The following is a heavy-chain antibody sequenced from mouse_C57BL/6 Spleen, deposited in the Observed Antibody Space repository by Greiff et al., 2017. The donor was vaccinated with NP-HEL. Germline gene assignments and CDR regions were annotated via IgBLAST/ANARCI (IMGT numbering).Heavy chain of an antibody. J-gene: IGHJ4*01. D-gene: IGHD2-3*01. CDR2: IRNKANGYTT. Sequence: EVNVVESGGGLVQPGGSLSLSCAASGFTFTDYYMSWVRQPPGKALEWLGFIRNKANGYTTEYSASVKGRFTISRDNSQSILYLQMNALRAEDSATYYCARYPLYDGYSMDYWGQGTSVTVSS. CDR1: GFTFTDYY. V-gene: IGHV7-3*01. CDR3: ARYPLYDGYSMDY.